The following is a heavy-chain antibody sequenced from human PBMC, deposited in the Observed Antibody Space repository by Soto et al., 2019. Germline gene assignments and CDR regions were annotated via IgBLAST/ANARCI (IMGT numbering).Heavy chain of an antibody. J-gene: IGHJ5*02. V-gene: IGHV4-34*01. CDR1: GGSFSGYY. D-gene: IGHD2-2*01. CDR2: INHSGST. Sequence: PSETLSLTCAVYGGSFSGYYWSWIRQPPGKGLEWIGEINHSGSTNYNPSLKSRVTISVDTSKNQFSLKLSSVTAADTAVYYCARVGVVQAAPRLRWFDPWGQGTLVTVSS. CDR3: ARVGVVQAAPRLRWFDP.